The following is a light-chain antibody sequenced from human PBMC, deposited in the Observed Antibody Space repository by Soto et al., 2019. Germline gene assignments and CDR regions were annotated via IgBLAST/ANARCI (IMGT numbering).Light chain of an antibody. CDR3: QHYDNTPPSVT. V-gene: IGKV3-20*01. Sequence: EIVLTQSPDTLSLSPGERATLSCRASQSVSSDYLVWYQQKPGQAPRLLIYGASRRATGIPDRFSGGGSGTDSILNISRLEPEDFAVYYCQHYDNTPPSVTFGPGTKVDIK. J-gene: IGKJ3*01. CDR1: QSVSSDY. CDR2: GAS.